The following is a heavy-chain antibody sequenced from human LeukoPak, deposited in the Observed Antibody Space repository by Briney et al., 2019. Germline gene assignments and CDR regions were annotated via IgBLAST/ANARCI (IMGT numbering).Heavy chain of an antibody. J-gene: IGHJ5*02. Sequence: SETLSLTCAVYGGSFSGYYWSWIRQPAGKGLEWIGRISTSGNINYTPSLKSRVTMSVDTSKNQFSLKLTSVTAADTAVYFCARGQSYRKSQNWFGPWGQGTLVTVSS. CDR1: GGSFSGYY. V-gene: IGHV4-59*10. CDR2: ISTSGNI. CDR3: ARGQSYRKSQNWFGP. D-gene: IGHD4-11*01.